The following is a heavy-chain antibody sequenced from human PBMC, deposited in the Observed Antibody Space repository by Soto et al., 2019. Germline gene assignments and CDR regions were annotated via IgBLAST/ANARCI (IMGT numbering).Heavy chain of an antibody. J-gene: IGHJ3*02. Sequence: GGSLRLSCGGSGFSFDDYTMHWVRQAPGKGPEWVASLSWNSGFSGYADSVKGRFTISRDNAQSSVHLQMNNLRTEDTALYYCAQGRGTLVVTDAYDIWGQGTTVT. CDR2: LSWNSGFS. D-gene: IGHD3-22*01. CDR1: GFSFDDYT. V-gene: IGHV3-9*01. CDR3: AQGRGTLVVTDAYDI.